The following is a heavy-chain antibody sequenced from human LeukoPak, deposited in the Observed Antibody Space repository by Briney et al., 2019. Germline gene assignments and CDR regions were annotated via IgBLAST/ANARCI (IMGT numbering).Heavy chain of an antibody. Sequence: PSETLSLTCTVSGGSISSGSYYWSWIRQPAGKGLEWIGRIYTSGSTNYNPSLKSRVTISVDTSKNQFSLKLSSATAADTAVYYCARDSLEHMYYFDYWGQGTLVTVSS. CDR2: IYTSGST. CDR3: ARDSLEHMYYFDY. J-gene: IGHJ4*02. D-gene: IGHD1/OR15-1a*01. V-gene: IGHV4-61*02. CDR1: GGSISSGSYY.